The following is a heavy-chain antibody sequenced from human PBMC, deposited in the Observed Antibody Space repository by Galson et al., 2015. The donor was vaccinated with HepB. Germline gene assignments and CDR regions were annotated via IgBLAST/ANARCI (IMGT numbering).Heavy chain of an antibody. CDR3: ASALYCSSTSCHEDYYYMDV. D-gene: IGHD2-2*01. Sequence: SVKVSCKASGYTFTGYYMHWVRQAPGQGLEWMGWINPNSGGTNYAQKFQGRVTMTRDTSISTAYMELSRLRSDDTAVYYCASALYCSSTSCHEDYYYMDVWGKGTTVTVSS. V-gene: IGHV1-2*02. CDR1: GYTFTGYY. J-gene: IGHJ6*03. CDR2: INPNSGGT.